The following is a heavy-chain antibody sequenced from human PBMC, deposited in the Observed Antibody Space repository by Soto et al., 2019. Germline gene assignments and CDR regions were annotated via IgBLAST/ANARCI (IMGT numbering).Heavy chain of an antibody. D-gene: IGHD5-18*01. CDR1: GSSFSSYG. J-gene: IGHJ3*02. V-gene: IGHV3-30*18. CDR2: ISYDGTNK. CDR3: AKGGGYSYGTNDAFDI. Sequence: GGSLRLSCVGSGSSFSSYGMHWVRQVPGKGLEWVAVISYDGTNKYNIASVEGRFTISRDNSKNTLYLQMNSLRTEDTAVYYCAKGGGYSYGTNDAFDIWGQGTMVTVSS.